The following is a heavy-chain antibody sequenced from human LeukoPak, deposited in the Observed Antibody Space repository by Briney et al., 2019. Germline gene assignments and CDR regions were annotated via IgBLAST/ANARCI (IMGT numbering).Heavy chain of an antibody. CDR2: ISASGDVM. J-gene: IGHJ3*02. CDR3: AKSLFTSATGTGRAFHI. Sequence: GGSLRLSCAASGFTFSKFPMGWVRQAPGRGLEWVSAISASGDVMFYADSLRGRFTISRDNSKSTLYLQMNGLRAEDTAIFYCAKSLFTSATGTGRAFHIWGQGTRVTVSS. V-gene: IGHV3-23*01. D-gene: IGHD1-1*01. CDR1: GFTFSKFP.